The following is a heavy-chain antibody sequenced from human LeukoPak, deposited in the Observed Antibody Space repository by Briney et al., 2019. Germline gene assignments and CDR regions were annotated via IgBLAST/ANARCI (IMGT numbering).Heavy chain of an antibody. V-gene: IGHV3-9*01. D-gene: IGHD1-26*01. CDR1: GFTFDDYA. CDR3: AKVAPLYSGPYYFDY. J-gene: IGHJ4*02. Sequence: GRSLRLSCAASGFTFDDYAMHWVRQAPGKGLEWVSGISWNSGSIGYADSVKGRFTISRDNAKNSLYLQMSSLRAEDTALYYCAKVAPLYSGPYYFDYWGQGTLVTVSS. CDR2: ISWNSGSI.